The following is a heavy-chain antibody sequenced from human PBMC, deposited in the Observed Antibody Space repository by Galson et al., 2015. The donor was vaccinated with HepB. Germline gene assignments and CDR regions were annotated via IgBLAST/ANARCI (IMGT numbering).Heavy chain of an antibody. CDR1: GGTFSSYA. J-gene: IGHJ4*02. D-gene: IGHD5-12*01. CDR3: ARGKEEWLRSPFDY. CDR2: IIPIFDTA. V-gene: IGHV1-69*06. Sequence: SVKVSCKASGGTFSSYAISWVRQAPGQGLEWMGGIIPIFDTANYAQKFQGRVTITADKSTSTAYMELSSLRSEDTAVYYCARGKEEWLRSPFDYWGQGTLVTVSS.